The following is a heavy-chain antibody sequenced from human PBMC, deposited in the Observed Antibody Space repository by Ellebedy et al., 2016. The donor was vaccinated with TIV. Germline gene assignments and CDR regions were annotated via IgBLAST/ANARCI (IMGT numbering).Heavy chain of an antibody. J-gene: IGHJ4*02. CDR2: INDSGST. Sequence: SETLSLXXAVYGGSFSGYYWSWIRQPPGSGLEWVGEINDSGSTKYNPSLKSRVTISADKTKNQFSLKLTSVTAADTAVYYCARGTVALQPLRYFDSWGQGTLVTVSS. V-gene: IGHV4-34*01. D-gene: IGHD6-19*01. CDR3: ARGTVALQPLRYFDS. CDR1: GGSFSGYY.